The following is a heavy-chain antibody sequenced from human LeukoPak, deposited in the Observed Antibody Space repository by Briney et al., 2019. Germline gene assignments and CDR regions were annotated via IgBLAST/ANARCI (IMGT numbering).Heavy chain of an antibody. CDR2: INSDDSRT. Sequence: PGGSLRLSCAASGFTFSAFWMHWVRQAPGKGLVWVSRINSDDSRTTYADSVKGRFTISRDNARNSLYLQMDSLRDDDTAMYFCTRDLAAVPGPRMDVWGQGTTVTVSS. V-gene: IGHV3-74*01. J-gene: IGHJ6*02. D-gene: IGHD6-19*01. CDR3: TRDLAAVPGPRMDV. CDR1: GFTFSAFW.